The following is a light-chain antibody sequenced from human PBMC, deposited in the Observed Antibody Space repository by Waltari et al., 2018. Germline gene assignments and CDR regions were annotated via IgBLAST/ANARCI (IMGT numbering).Light chain of an antibody. Sequence: DIQMTQSPSSVSASVGDRVTISCRASQDVSTWLAWYQQKPGKAPNLLIYGASSLQSGVPSRFSGSGSGTEFTLTINGLQPEDFATYYCQXTDSFPXTFGXGXKVXIK. CDR1: QDVSTW. J-gene: IGKJ4*01. CDR2: GAS. V-gene: IGKV1-12*01. CDR3: QXTDSFPXT.